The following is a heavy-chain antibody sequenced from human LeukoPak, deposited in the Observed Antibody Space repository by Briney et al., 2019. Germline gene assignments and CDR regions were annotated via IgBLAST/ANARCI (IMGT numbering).Heavy chain of an antibody. V-gene: IGHV3-11*01. D-gene: IGHD4-17*01. Sequence: GGSLRLSCVASGLTFSDTNLAWIRQAPGKGLEWISYIRRVPTDLYYADSVKGRFTITRDNAKNSLYLQMNSLRAEDAANYYCARRARDFGDSHAFDVWGQGTMVTVSS. J-gene: IGHJ3*01. CDR3: ARRARDFGDSHAFDV. CDR2: IRRVPTDL. CDR1: GLTFSDTN.